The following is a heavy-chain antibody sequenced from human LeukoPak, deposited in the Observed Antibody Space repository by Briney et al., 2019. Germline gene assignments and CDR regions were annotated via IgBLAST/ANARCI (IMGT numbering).Heavy chain of an antibody. V-gene: IGHV3-21*01. J-gene: IGHJ4*02. D-gene: IGHD6-13*01. CDR2: ISSSSSYI. CDR1: GFTFSSYS. CDR3: AKMTGYSSSWDPYYFDY. Sequence: GGSLRLSCAASGFTFSSYSMNWVRQAPGKGLEWVSSISSSSSYIYYADSVKGRFTISRDNAKNSLYLQMNSLRAEDTAVYYCAKMTGYSSSWDPYYFDYWGQGTLVTVSS.